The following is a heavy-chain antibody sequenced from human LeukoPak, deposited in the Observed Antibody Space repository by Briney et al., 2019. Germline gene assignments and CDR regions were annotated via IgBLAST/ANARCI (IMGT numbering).Heavy chain of an antibody. J-gene: IGHJ6*03. CDR2: ISYDGSNK. CDR1: GFTFSSYG. D-gene: IGHD5-18*01. Sequence: GRSLRLSCAASGFTFSSYGMHWVRQAPGKGLEWVAVISYDGSNKYYADSVKGRFTISRDNSKNTLYLQMNSLRAEDTAVYYCAKVDTAMVMAMDVWGKGTTVTVSS. V-gene: IGHV3-30*18. CDR3: AKVDTAMVMAMDV.